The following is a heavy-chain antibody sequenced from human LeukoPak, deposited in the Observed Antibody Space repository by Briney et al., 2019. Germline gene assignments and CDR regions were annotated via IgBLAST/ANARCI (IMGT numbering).Heavy chain of an antibody. Sequence: SETLSLTCTVSGGFISSFYWSWIRQPPGKGLEWIGYISYSGSTNYNPSLKSRVTISVDTSKNQFSLKLSSVTAADTAVYYCARRLPPQNGNDAFDIWGQGTMVTVSS. J-gene: IGHJ3*02. CDR3: ARRLPPQNGNDAFDI. D-gene: IGHD1-1*01. V-gene: IGHV4-59*08. CDR2: ISYSGST. CDR1: GGFISSFY.